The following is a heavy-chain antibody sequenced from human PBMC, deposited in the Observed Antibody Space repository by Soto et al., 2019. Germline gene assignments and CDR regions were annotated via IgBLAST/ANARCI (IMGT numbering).Heavy chain of an antibody. CDR1: GGSISSGAYY. J-gene: IGHJ6*02. Sequence: PSETLSLTCTVSGGSISSGAYYWSWIRQPPGKGLEWIGYIYYSGSTYYNPSLKSRVTISVDTSKNQFSLKLSSVTAADTAVYYCARAGGWLQFGGMDVWGQGTTVTVSS. CDR3: ARAGGWLQFGGMDV. D-gene: IGHD5-12*01. V-gene: IGHV4-30-4*01. CDR2: IYYSGST.